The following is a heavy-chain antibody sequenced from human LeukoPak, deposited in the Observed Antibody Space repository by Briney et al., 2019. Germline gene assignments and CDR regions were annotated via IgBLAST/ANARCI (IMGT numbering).Heavy chain of an antibody. V-gene: IGHV4-34*01. D-gene: IGHD5-24*01. CDR2: INHSVRT. CDR3: ARRGRGWLQYYPFDY. CDR1: RGSFSGYY. Sequence: SETLSLTCALDRGSFSGYYSSWIRHPPGKGLEWIGEINHSVRTNYNPSLKSRVTISVDTSKNKFSLKLSSVTAADTAVYYCARRGRGWLQYYPFDYWGQGTLVTVSS. J-gene: IGHJ4*02.